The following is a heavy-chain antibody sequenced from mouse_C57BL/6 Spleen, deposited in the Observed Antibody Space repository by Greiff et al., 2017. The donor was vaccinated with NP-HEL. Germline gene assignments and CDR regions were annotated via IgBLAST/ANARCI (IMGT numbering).Heavy chain of an antibody. CDR3: ARDEGYDFDY. D-gene: IGHD3-1*01. Sequence: EVKLQESGPGLVKPSQSLSLTCSVTGYSITSGYYWNWIRQFPGNKLEWMGYISYDGSNNYNPSLKNRISITRDTSKNQFFLKLNSVTTEDTATYYCARDEGYDFDYWGQGTTLTVSS. J-gene: IGHJ2*01. CDR2: ISYDGSN. CDR1: GYSITSGYY. V-gene: IGHV3-6*01.